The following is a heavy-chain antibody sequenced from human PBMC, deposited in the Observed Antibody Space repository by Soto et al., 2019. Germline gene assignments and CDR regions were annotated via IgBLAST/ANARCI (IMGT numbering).Heavy chain of an antibody. J-gene: IGHJ4*02. CDR3: ARDSHPCGSDCFSGSDY. CDR1: GDTFRSYA. D-gene: IGHD2-21*02. V-gene: IGHV1-69*13. CDR2: IIPIFGIP. Sequence: GASVKVSCKASGDTFRSYAVSWVRQAPGQGLEWMGGIIPIFGIPHYAQKFQGRVTITADESTRTAYMELRSLRSEDTAVYYCARDSHPCGSDCFSGSDYWGQGTLVTVSS.